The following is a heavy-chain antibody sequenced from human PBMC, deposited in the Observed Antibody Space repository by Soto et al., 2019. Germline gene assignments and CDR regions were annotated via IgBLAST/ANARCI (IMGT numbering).Heavy chain of an antibody. CDR2: ITSSVATT. J-gene: IGHJ5*02. CDR3: AKGGIPRSYNIPKVDVYL. CDR1: GFIFSDYA. D-gene: IGHD1-26*01. Sequence: EVQLLESGGDLVQRGGSLRLSWAASGFIFSDYAMSWVRQAPGKGLEGVSGITSSVATTYDPDSVKGRFTISRDNSKNALYLHMNGLRDGDTAVYYCAKGGIPRSYNIPKVDVYLWGQGSLVAVSS. V-gene: IGHV3-23*01.